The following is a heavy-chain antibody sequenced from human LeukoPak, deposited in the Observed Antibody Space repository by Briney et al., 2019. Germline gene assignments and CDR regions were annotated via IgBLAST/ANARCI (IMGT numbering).Heavy chain of an antibody. V-gene: IGHV4-61*02. CDR3: AGDDQYSSSFYYYYYMDV. CDR1: GGSISSGSYY. Sequence: PSETLSLTCTVSGGSISSGSYYWSWIRQPAGKGLEWIGRIYTSGSTNYNPSLKSRVTISVDTSKNQFSLKLSSVTAADTAVYYCAGDDQYSSSFYYYYYMDVWGKGTTVTVSS. J-gene: IGHJ6*03. CDR2: IYTSGST. D-gene: IGHD6-6*01.